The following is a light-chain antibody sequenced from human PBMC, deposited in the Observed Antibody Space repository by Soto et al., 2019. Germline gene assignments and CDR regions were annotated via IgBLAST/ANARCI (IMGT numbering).Light chain of an antibody. CDR3: QQGHSNPIT. Sequence: DIQMTQSPSSLSASVGDRVTITCRASQSISSYLNWYQQKPGKAPKLLIYAASSLQSGVPSRFSDSGSGTDFTLTISSLQPEDFATYYCQQGHSNPITLGQGTRLEIK. CDR1: QSISSY. V-gene: IGKV1-39*01. J-gene: IGKJ5*01. CDR2: AAS.